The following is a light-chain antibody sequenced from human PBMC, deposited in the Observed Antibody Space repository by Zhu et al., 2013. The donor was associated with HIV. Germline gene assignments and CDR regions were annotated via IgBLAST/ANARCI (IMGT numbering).Light chain of an antibody. V-gene: IGLV3-21*02. CDR2: EDS. CDR1: NIGRKN. Sequence: SYVLTQSPSVSVAPGETASITCGGNNIGRKNVHWYQRKPGQAPVLVVYEDSARPSGIPERFSGSNSGNTATLTISRVGAGDEADYFCQIWDSSSDLPVFGRGTKLTVL. J-gene: IGLJ3*02. CDR3: QIWDSSSDLPV.